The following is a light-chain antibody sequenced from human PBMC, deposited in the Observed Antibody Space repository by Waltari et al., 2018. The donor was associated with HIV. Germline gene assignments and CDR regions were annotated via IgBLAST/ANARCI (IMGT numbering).Light chain of an antibody. CDR2: SNS. CDR1: NSNIGRNT. CDR3: SAWDDTLNGLI. J-gene: IGLJ2*01. Sequence: QSVLTQTASASGIPGQRVTISCSGSNSNIGRNTVNWYQRLPGTAPKLLIYSNSRRPSGVPDRFSASKAGTAASLAISGLQSEDDAEYFCSAWDDTLNGLIFGGGTKLTVL. V-gene: IGLV1-44*01.